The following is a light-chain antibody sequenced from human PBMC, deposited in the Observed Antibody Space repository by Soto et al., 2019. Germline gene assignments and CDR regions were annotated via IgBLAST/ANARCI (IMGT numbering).Light chain of an antibody. Sequence: DIVMTQSPATLSVAPGERVTFSCRASQGVSRKLAWYQHRPGQAPRLLISGASTGATGIPARFSGRGSGTEFTPTISSLQSEDCAINYCQQYHTWPITVGGGTKVDTK. CDR2: GAS. V-gene: IGKV3-15*01. CDR3: QQYHTWPIT. J-gene: IGKJ4*01. CDR1: QGVSRK.